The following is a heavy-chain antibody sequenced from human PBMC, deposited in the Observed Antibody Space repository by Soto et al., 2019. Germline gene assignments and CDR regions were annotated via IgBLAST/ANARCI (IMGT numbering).Heavy chain of an antibody. Sequence: QVQLVESGGGVVQPGRSLRLSCAASGFTFSDYGIHWVRQAPGKGLEWVAVISYEGSKTYYADSVKGRFTISRDNSKNTLYLQMASLRPEDTAVYYCAKDHCAAYSGYAIRNDLDVGGQGTTVTVSS. CDR1: GFTFSDYG. CDR2: ISYEGSKT. V-gene: IGHV3-30*18. D-gene: IGHD5-12*01. CDR3: AKDHCAAYSGYAIRNDLDV. J-gene: IGHJ6*02.